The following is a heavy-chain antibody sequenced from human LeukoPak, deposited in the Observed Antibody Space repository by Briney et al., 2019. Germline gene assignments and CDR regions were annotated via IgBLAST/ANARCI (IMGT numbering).Heavy chain of an antibody. J-gene: IGHJ4*02. V-gene: IGHV4-34*01. CDR1: GGSFSGYY. D-gene: IGHD2-2*01. CDR3: ARGRGYCSSTSCYDFDY. Sequence: PSEALSLTYAVYGGSFSGYYWSWIRQPPGKGLEWIGEINHSGSTNYNPSLKSRVTISVDTSKNQFSLKLSSVTAADTAVYYCARGRGYCSSTSCYDFDYWGQGTLVTVSS. CDR2: INHSGST.